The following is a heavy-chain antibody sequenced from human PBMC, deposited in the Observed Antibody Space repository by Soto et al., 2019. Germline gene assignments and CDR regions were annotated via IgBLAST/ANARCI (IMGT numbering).Heavy chain of an antibody. V-gene: IGHV3-74*01. CDR2: INSDGSST. CDR3: ARGVVGYYYYMDV. Sequence: EVQLVESGGGLVQPGGSLRLSCAASGFTFSSYWMHWVRQAPGKGLVWVSRINSDGSSTSYADSVKGRFTISRDNAKNTLYLQMNSLRAEDAAVYYCARGVVGYYYYMDVWGKGTTVTVSS. CDR1: GFTFSSYW. J-gene: IGHJ6*03. D-gene: IGHD3-3*01.